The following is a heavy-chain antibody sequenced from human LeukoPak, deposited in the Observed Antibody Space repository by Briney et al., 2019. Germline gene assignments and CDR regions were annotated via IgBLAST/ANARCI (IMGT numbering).Heavy chain of an antibody. CDR1: GGSISSGRYY. Sequence: RPSQTLSLTCSVSGGSISSGRYYWTWIRQPAGKGLGWIGRLYTNDNTNYDPSLESRVSISVDTSKSQFYLQLTSVTAADTAVYFCARGVVTDDYYMDVWGKGITVIVSS. D-gene: IGHD2-21*02. CDR2: LYTNDNT. CDR3: ARGVVTDDYYMDV. V-gene: IGHV4-61*02. J-gene: IGHJ6*03.